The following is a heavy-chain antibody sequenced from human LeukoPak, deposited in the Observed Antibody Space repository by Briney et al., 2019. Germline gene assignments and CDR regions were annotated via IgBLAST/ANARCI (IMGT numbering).Heavy chain of an antibody. CDR1: GFTFSDYY. D-gene: IGHD2-21*01. V-gene: IGHV3-11*04. CDR3: ARDKGHKTEDY. CDR2: TSSSGSTI. Sequence: GESLKISCAASGFTFSDYYMSWIRQAPGKGLEWVSYTSSSGSTIYYADSVKGRFTISRDNAKNSLYLQMNSLRAEDTAVYYCARDKGHKTEDYWGQGTLVTVSS. J-gene: IGHJ4*02.